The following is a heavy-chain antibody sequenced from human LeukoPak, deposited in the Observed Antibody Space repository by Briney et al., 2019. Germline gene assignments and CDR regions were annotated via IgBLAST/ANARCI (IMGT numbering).Heavy chain of an antibody. D-gene: IGHD6-19*01. J-gene: IGHJ5*02. CDR2: TYYRSKWYN. V-gene: IGHV6-1*01. Sequence: SQTLSLTCAISGDSVSSNSAAWNWIRQSPSRGLEWLGRTYYRSKWYNDYAVSVKSRITINPDTSKNQFSLQLNSVSPEDTAVYYCARGGSYSSGWYVWFDPWGQGTLVTVSS. CDR1: GDSVSSNSAA. CDR3: ARGGSYSSGWYVWFDP.